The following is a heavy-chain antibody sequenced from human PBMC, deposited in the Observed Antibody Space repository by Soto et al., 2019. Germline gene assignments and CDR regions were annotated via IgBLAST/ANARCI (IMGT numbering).Heavy chain of an antibody. Sequence: VGSLRLSCAASGFTFSSYAMHWVRQAPGKGLEWVAVISYDGSNKYYADSVKGRFTISRDNSKNTLYLQMNSLRAEDTAVYYCARDKTYYYDSSGYYSGLDAFDIWGQGTMVTVSS. J-gene: IGHJ3*02. CDR1: GFTFSSYA. CDR3: ARDKTYYYDSSGYYSGLDAFDI. V-gene: IGHV3-30-3*01. CDR2: ISYDGSNK. D-gene: IGHD3-22*01.